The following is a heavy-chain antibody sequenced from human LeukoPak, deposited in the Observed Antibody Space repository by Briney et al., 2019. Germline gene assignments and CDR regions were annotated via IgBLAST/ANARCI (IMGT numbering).Heavy chain of an antibody. CDR1: GYTLTSYD. Sequence: ASVKVSCKASGYTLTSYDINWVRQANGQGLEWMGWMNPNSGNTGYAQKFQGRVTMTRNTSISTAYMELSSLRSEDTAVYYCARAGDYDSSGYNFYYYYGMDVWGQGTTVTVSS. CDR3: ARAGDYDSSGYNFYYYYGMDV. V-gene: IGHV1-8*01. D-gene: IGHD3-22*01. J-gene: IGHJ6*02. CDR2: MNPNSGNT.